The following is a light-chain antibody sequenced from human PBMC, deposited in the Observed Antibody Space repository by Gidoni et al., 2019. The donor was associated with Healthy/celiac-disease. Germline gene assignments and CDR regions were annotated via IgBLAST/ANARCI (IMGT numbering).Light chain of an antibody. J-gene: IGKJ3*01. V-gene: IGKV3-15*01. CDR1: QSVSSN. CDR3: QQYNNWPPLFT. Sequence: EIVMTQSPAPLSVSPGERATLSCRASQSVSSNLAWYQQKPGQAPRPLIYGASTRATGIPARFSGSGSGTEFTLTISSLQSEDVAVYYCQQYNNWPPLFTFGPGTKVDIK. CDR2: GAS.